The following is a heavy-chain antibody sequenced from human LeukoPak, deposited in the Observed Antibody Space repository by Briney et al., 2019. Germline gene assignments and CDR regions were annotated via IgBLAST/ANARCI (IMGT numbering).Heavy chain of an antibody. J-gene: IGHJ4*02. CDR1: GGSFSGYY. D-gene: IGHD3-16*01. V-gene: IGHV4-34*01. Sequence: PSETLSLTCAVYGGSFSGYYWSWIRQPPGKGLEWIGEINHSGSTNYDPSLKSRVTISVDTSKNQFSLKLSSVTAADTAVYYCARLYNVFGDFDYWGQGTLVTVSS. CDR2: INHSGST. CDR3: ARLYNVFGDFDY.